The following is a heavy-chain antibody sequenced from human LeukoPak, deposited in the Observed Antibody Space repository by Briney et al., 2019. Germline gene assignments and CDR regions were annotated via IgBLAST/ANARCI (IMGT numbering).Heavy chain of an antibody. D-gene: IGHD2-2*01. J-gene: IGHJ4*02. Sequence: GASVKVSCKASGYTFTGYYMHWVRQAPGQGLEWMGRINPNNGGTKYAQKFQGRVTMTRDTSISTAYMELSSLRSDDAAVYFCARERGYCSGSACYGSDYWGQGTLVTVSS. CDR3: ARERGYCSGSACYGSDY. CDR1: GYTFTGYY. V-gene: IGHV1-2*06. CDR2: INPNNGGT.